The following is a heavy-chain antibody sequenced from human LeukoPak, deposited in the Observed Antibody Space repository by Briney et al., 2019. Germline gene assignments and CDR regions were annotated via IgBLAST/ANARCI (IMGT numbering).Heavy chain of an antibody. D-gene: IGHD1-1*01. CDR2: IYTSGST. CDR3: AREKFTGTNSPFDP. Sequence: ETRSLTCTVSGGSISSYYWSWIRQPAGKGLEWIGRIYTSGSTNYNPSLKSRVTISVDTSKNQFSLKLSSVTAADTAVYYCAREKFTGTNSPFDPWGQGTLVTVSS. V-gene: IGHV4-4*07. J-gene: IGHJ5*02. CDR1: GGSISSYY.